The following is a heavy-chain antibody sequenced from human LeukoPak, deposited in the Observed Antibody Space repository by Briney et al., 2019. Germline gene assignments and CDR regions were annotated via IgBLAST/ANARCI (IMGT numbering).Heavy chain of an antibody. CDR1: GFNVSSNY. CDR2: IYTGGQT. V-gene: IGHV3-53*01. D-gene: IGHD3-10*01. J-gene: IGHJ4*02. CDR3: ARNYGLGSYYNVGFAY. Sequence: PGGSLRLSCAVSGFNVSSNYMTWVRQAPGKGLECVSVIYTGGQTYYAESVKGRFTISRENSKNTLYLQMNSLRAEDTAVYYCARNYGLGSYYNVGFAYWAREPWSPSPQ.